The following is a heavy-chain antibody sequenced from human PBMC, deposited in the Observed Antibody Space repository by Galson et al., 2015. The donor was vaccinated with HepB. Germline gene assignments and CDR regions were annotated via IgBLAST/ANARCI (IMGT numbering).Heavy chain of an antibody. Sequence: SLRLSCAASGFTFSTYAISWVRQAPGKGLEWVSGISGSDGSAYYADSVKGRFTISRDNSKNTLYLQMNSLRAEDTAVYHCAMGGSPYVWDKWGQGTLVTVSS. CDR3: AMGGSPYVWDK. J-gene: IGHJ4*02. V-gene: IGHV3-23*01. D-gene: IGHD3-16*01. CDR1: GFTFSTYA. CDR2: ISGSDGSA.